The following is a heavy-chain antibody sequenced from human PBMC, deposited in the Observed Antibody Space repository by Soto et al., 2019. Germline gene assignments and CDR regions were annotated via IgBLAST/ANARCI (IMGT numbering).Heavy chain of an antibody. V-gene: IGHV4-31*03. D-gene: IGHD4-17*01. Sequence: TLSLTCTLSGVSITSGAYYWTWVRQHPGKGLEWIGYIYYNGNTYFSPSPKSRLTISIDTSKNQFSLKLSSVTAADTAMYYCARARLRAVYAFDFWGQGTMVT. CDR2: IYYNGNT. CDR1: GVSITSGAYY. J-gene: IGHJ3*01. CDR3: ARARLRAVYAFDF.